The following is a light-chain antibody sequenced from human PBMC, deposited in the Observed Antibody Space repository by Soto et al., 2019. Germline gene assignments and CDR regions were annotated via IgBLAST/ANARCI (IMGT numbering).Light chain of an antibody. J-gene: IGLJ3*02. CDR1: SSNIESDY. V-gene: IGLV1-47*01. CDR2: KNY. Sequence: QSVLTQPPSASGTPGQRVTISCSGSSSNIESDYVYWFQQLPGTAPKLLIYKNYQRPSGVPDRFSGSKSGTSASLAICGLRSEDEADYWCAAWDARLSTWVFGGGTELTVL. CDR3: AAWDARLSTWV.